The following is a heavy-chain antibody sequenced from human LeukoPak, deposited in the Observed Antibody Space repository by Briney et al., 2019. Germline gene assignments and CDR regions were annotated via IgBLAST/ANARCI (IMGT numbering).Heavy chain of an antibody. Sequence: ASVKVSCKGSGYTSTSYATNWVRQAPGQGLEWMGWISAYNGNTNYARKLQGRVTMTTDTSTSTAYMELRSLRSDDTAVYYCARGGRYGGNTGFDFWGLGTLVTVSS. CDR3: ARGGRYGGNTGFDF. CDR1: GYTSTSYA. V-gene: IGHV1-18*01. D-gene: IGHD4-23*01. CDR2: ISAYNGNT. J-gene: IGHJ4*02.